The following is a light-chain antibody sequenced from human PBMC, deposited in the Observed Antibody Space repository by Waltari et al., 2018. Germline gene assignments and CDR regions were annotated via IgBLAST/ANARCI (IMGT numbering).Light chain of an antibody. CDR3: CSYAGSNNFVV. V-gene: IGLV2-8*01. CDR1: SSDVGDYNY. Sequence: QSALTQPPSASGSPGQSVTISCAGGSSDVGDYNYVSWYQQHPGKAPKLIIYEVNKRPSGVPDRFSGAKSGNTASLTVSGLQAEDEAEYYCCSYAGSNNFVVFGGGTKLTVL. J-gene: IGLJ2*01. CDR2: EVN.